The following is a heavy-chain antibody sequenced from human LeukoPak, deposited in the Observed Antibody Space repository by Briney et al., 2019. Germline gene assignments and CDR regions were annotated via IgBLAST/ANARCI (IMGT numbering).Heavy chain of an antibody. CDR3: ARGVIRGISRLGY. J-gene: IGHJ4*02. V-gene: IGHV4-34*01. CDR2: INHSGST. CDR1: GGSFSGYY. Sequence: SETLSLTCAVYGGSFSGYYWSWIRQPPGKGLEWIGEINHSGSTNYNPSLKSRVTISVDSSKNQFSLKLNSVTAADTAVYYCARGVIRGISRLGYWGQGTLVTVSS. D-gene: IGHD3-10*01.